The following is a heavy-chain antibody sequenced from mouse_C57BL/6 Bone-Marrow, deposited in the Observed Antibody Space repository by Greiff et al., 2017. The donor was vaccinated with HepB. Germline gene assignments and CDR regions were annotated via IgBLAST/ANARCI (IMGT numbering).Heavy chain of an antibody. CDR2: IDPSDSYT. CDR1: GYTFTSYW. J-gene: IGHJ4*01. Sequence: VQLQQPGAELVRPGTSVMLSCKASGYTFTSYWMHWVKQRPGQGLEWIGVIDPSDSYTNYNQKFKGKATLTVDTSSSTAYMQLSSLTSEDSAVYYCARRHYGSSYYAMDYWGQGTSVTVSS. D-gene: IGHD1-1*01. CDR3: ARRHYGSSYYAMDY. V-gene: IGHV1-59*01.